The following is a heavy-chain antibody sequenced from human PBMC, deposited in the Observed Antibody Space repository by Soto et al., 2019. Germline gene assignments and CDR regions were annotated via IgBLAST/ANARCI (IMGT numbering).Heavy chain of an antibody. V-gene: IGHV4-39*02. D-gene: IGHD1-1*01. J-gene: IGHJ4*02. CDR1: GVSISNRNYY. Sequence: SETLSLTCSVSGVSISNRNYYWAWVRQPPGKGLEWIGNIYYDGSTYYHPSFRGRLTISVDTSKNHFSLKLGSLTAADTAIYYCASLQVTANLDYWGQGTLVTVSS. CDR2: IYYDGST. CDR3: ASLQVTANLDY.